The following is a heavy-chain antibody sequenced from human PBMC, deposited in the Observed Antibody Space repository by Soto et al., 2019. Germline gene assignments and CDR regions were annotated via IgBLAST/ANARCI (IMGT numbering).Heavy chain of an antibody. CDR3: ARESLWCSSTSCLHYYYYMDV. CDR1: GFTFSSYW. D-gene: IGHD2-2*01. CDR2: IKQDGSEK. Sequence: EVQLVESGGGLVQPGGSLRLSCAASGFTFSSYWMSWVRQAPGKGLEWVANIKQDGSEKYYVDSVKGRFTISRDNAKNSLYLQMNSLRAEDTAVYYCARESLWCSSTSCLHYYYYMDVWGKGTTVTVSS. J-gene: IGHJ6*03. V-gene: IGHV3-7*01.